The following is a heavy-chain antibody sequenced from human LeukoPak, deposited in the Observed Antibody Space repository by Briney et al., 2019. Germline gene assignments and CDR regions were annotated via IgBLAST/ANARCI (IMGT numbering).Heavy chain of an antibody. Sequence: GRSLRLSCAASGFTFDDYAMHWVRQAPGKGLEWVSGISWNSGSIGYADSVKGRFTISRDNAKNSLYLQMNSLRAEDTALYYCAKDGGYQSYYYYGIDVWGQGTTVTVSS. CDR2: ISWNSGSI. V-gene: IGHV3-9*01. D-gene: IGHD3-22*01. CDR1: GFTFDDYA. J-gene: IGHJ6*02. CDR3: AKDGGYQSYYYYGIDV.